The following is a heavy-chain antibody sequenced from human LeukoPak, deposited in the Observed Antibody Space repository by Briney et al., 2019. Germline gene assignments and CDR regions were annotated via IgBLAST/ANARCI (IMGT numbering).Heavy chain of an antibody. CDR1: GGSFSGYY. J-gene: IGHJ6*02. CDR3: ARRPITMVRGVIITFPKTGPYGMDV. D-gene: IGHD3-10*01. Sequence: SETLSLTCAVYGGSFSGYYWSWIRQPPGKGLEWIGEINHSGSTNYNPSLKSRVTISVDTSKNQFSLKLSSVTAADTAVYYCARRPITMVRGVIITFPKTGPYGMDVWGQGTTVTVSS. V-gene: IGHV4-34*01. CDR2: INHSGST.